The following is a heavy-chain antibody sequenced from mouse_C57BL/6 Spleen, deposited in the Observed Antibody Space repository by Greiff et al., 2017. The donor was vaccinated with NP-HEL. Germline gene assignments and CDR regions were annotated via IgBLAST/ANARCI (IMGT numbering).Heavy chain of an antibody. CDR3: ARVGSNYFFAY. Sequence: DVQLQESGPGLVKPSQSLSLTCSVTGYSITSGYYWNWIRQFPGNKLEWMGYISYDGSNNYNPSLKNRISITRDTSKNQFFLKLNSVTTEDTATYYCARVGSNYFFAYWGQGTLVTVSA. V-gene: IGHV3-6*01. D-gene: IGHD2-5*01. J-gene: IGHJ3*01. CDR1: GYSITSGYY. CDR2: ISYDGSN.